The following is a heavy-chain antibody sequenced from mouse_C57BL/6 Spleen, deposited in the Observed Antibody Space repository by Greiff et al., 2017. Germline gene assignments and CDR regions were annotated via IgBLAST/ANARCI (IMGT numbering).Heavy chain of an antibody. CDR2: IYPRDGST. CDR3: ARGAYCSSEEDGFAY. D-gene: IGHD6-5*01. V-gene: IGHV1-78*01. J-gene: IGHJ3*01. CDR1: GYTFTDHT. Sequence: VQLQESDAELVKPGASVKISCKVSGYTFTDHTIHWVKQRPEQGLEWIGYIYPRDGSTNYNEKFKGKATLTADKSSSTAYMQLNSLTSEDSAVYFCARGAYCSSEEDGFAYWGQGTLVTVSA.